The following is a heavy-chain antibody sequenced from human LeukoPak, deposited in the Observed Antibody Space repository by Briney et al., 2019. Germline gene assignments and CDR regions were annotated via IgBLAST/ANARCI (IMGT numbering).Heavy chain of an antibody. D-gene: IGHD5-18*01. J-gene: IGHJ4*02. CDR1: GGTFSSYA. Sequence: GASVKVSCKASGGTFSSYAISWVRQAPGQGLEWMGGIIPIFGTANYAQKFQGRVTITADKSTSTAYMELSSLRSEDTAVYYCARGRGIQLWWPLDYWGQGTLVTVSS. CDR2: IIPIFGTA. V-gene: IGHV1-69*06. CDR3: ARGRGIQLWWPLDY.